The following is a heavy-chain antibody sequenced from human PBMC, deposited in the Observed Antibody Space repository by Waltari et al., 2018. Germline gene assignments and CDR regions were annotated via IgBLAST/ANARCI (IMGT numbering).Heavy chain of an antibody. V-gene: IGHV3-74*01. CDR2: IKRDGRET. CDR1: GFTFGDHW. J-gene: IGHJ4*02. CDR3: VRGTGNIYGYGHFDY. D-gene: IGHD5-18*01. Sequence: ESGGGSVQPGESLRLSCSASGFTFGDHWMHWVRQVPGDRPIWLSRIKRDGRETHDADSVKGRFTISRDIAENTVYLQLTSLTVEDTALYYCVRGTGNIYGYGHFDYWGRGTPVTVSS.